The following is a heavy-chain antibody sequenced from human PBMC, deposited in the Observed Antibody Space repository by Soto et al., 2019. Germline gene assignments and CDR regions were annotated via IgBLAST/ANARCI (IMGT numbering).Heavy chain of an antibody. CDR3: AKDYYYDSSGYYLTFGY. D-gene: IGHD3-22*01. Sequence: GGSLRLSCAASGFTFSSYAMSWVRQAPGKGLEWVSAISGSGGSTYYADSVKGRFTISRDNSKNTLYLQMNSLRAEDTAVYYCAKDYYYDSSGYYLTFGYWGQGTLVTVSS. CDR1: GFTFSSYA. V-gene: IGHV3-23*01. J-gene: IGHJ4*02. CDR2: ISGSGGST.